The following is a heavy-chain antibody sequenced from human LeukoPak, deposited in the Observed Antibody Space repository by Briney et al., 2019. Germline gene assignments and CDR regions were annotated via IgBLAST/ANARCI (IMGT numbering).Heavy chain of an antibody. J-gene: IGHJ5*02. CDR1: GYTFTSYG. CDR3: ARARYCSGGSCRPPGWFDH. D-gene: IGHD2-15*01. V-gene: IGHV1-18*04. Sequence: GASVKVSCKASGYTFTSYGISWVRQAPGQGLEWMGWISAYNGNTNYAQKLQGRVTMATDTSTSTAYMELRSLRSDDTAVYYCARARYCSGGSCRPPGWFDHWGQGTLVTVSS. CDR2: ISAYNGNT.